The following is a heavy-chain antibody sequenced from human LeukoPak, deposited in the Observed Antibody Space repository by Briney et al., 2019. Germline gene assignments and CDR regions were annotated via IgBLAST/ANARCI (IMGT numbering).Heavy chain of an antibody. CDR1: GGSISSGGYY. V-gene: IGHV4-61*08. D-gene: IGHD1-1*01. Sequence: SETLSLTCTVSGGSISSGGYYWSWIRQPPGKGLEWIGYIYHSGSTNYNPSLKSRVTISVDTSKNQFSLKLSSVTAADTAVYYCARDPTPGTPDYWGQGTLVTVSS. CDR2: IYHSGST. CDR3: ARDPTPGTPDY. J-gene: IGHJ4*02.